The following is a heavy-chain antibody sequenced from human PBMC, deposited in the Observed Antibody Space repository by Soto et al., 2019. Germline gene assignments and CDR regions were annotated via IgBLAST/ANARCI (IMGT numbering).Heavy chain of an antibody. V-gene: IGHV3-7*01. CDR3: GRGRGHLDN. J-gene: IGHJ4*02. Sequence: EVQLVQSGGGLVQPGGSLRLSCAASGFIFSDYWMTWVRQAPGKGLERVAYIKNDGGERNYMDSVKGRFTISRDNAKKSLYLEMNNLRVEDTAVYYCGRGRGHLDNWGQGTLVTVSS. CDR1: GFIFSDYW. CDR2: IKNDGGER.